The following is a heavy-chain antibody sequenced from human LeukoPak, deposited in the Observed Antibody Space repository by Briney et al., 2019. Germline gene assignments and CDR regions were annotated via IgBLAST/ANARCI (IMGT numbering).Heavy chain of an antibody. J-gene: IGHJ4*02. CDR2: INSNSGGT. CDR1: GYTFTDYY. D-gene: IGHD3-16*01. CDR3: ARVLVPAGGGVVDY. V-gene: IGHV1-2*02. Sequence: ASVKVSCKASGYTFTDYYMHWVRQAPGQGLEWMGWINSNSGGTNYAQKFQCRVTMTRDTSLSTAYMERSSLRSDDTAVYYCARVLVPAGGGVVDYWGQGTLVTVSS.